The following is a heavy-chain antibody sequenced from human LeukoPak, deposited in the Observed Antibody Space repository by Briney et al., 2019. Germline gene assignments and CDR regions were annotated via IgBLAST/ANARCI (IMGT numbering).Heavy chain of an antibody. CDR3: AKDPSRIQLLY. V-gene: IGHV3-23*01. CDR2: ISGSGGST. Sequence: GGSLRLSCAASAFTFSSYAMHWVRQAPGKGLEWVSAISGSGGSTYYADSVKGRFTISRDNSKNTLYLQMNSLRAEDTAVYYCAKDPSRIQLLYWGQGTLVTVSS. D-gene: IGHD5-18*01. CDR1: AFTFSSYA. J-gene: IGHJ4*02.